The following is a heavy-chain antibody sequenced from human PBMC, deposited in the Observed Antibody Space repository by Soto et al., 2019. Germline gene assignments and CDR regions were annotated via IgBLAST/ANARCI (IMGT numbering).Heavy chain of an antibody. CDR2: IYYIGIT. CDR1: GDSISNYY. J-gene: IGHJ4*02. Sequence: SETLSLTCTVSGDSISNYYWGWSRQRPGKGLEYIGFIYYIGITNYNPSLKSRVTISADTSKNQFSLKMTSVTAADTAVYYCETVGNILGGVSSFDYWGQGTLVTVYS. D-gene: IGHD3-3*02. V-gene: IGHV4-59*01. CDR3: ETVGNILGGVSSFDY.